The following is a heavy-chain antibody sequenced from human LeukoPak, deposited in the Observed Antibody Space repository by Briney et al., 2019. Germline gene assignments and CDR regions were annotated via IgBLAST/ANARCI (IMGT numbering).Heavy chain of an antibody. CDR3: ARDRDGYCSSTSCYGGLDP. J-gene: IGHJ5*02. D-gene: IGHD2-2*03. Sequence: SETLSLTCAVYGGSFSGYYWSWIRQPPGKGLEWVGEINHSGSTNYNPSLKSRVTISVDTSKNQFSLKLSSVTAADTAVYYCARDRDGYCSSTSCYGGLDPWGQGTLVTVSS. V-gene: IGHV4-34*09. CDR1: GGSFSGYY. CDR2: INHSGST.